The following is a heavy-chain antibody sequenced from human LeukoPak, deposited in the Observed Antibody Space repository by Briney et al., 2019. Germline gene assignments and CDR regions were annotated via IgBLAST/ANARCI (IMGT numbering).Heavy chain of an antibody. J-gene: IGHJ6*03. Sequence: PSETLSLTCTVSGGSISSYYWSWIRQPAGKGLEWIGRIYTSGSTNYNPSLKSRVTMSVDTSKNQFSLKLSSVTAADTAVYYCARAQRGYSYGNRGSHYYYYYMDVWGKGTTVTVSS. CDR2: IYTSGST. D-gene: IGHD5-18*01. V-gene: IGHV4-4*07. CDR1: GGSISSYY. CDR3: ARAQRGYSYGNRGSHYYYYYMDV.